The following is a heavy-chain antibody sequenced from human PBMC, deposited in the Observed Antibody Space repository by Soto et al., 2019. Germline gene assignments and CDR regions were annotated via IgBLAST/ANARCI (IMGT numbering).Heavy chain of an antibody. D-gene: IGHD4-17*01. CDR2: IYYSGST. CDR1: GGSVNNANYF. Sequence: QVRLEESGPGLVKPSETLSLICSVSGGSVNNANYFWNWIRHHPENGLEWIGYIYYSGSTRYNPSFKTRATLAIDTTTDQVSLRLNSVTVADTAVYFCARDADYGGSRGGMDVWGRGTTVTVSS. V-gene: IGHV4-31*03. J-gene: IGHJ6*02. CDR3: ARDADYGGSRGGMDV.